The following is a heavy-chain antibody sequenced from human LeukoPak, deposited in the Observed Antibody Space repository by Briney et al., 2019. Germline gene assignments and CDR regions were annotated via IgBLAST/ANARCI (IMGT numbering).Heavy chain of an antibody. CDR1: GFTFSTCA. D-gene: IGHD3-22*01. J-gene: IGHJ4*02. CDR3: AKDGYYYDSSGYLDY. Sequence: GGSLRLSCAASGFTFSTCAMSWVRQAPGKGLEWVSAITKDAGTTYYADSVKGRFTISRDNSKNTLYLQMNSLRAEDTAVYYCAKDGYYYDSSGYLDYWGQGTLVTVSS. V-gene: IGHV3-23*01. CDR2: ITKDAGTT.